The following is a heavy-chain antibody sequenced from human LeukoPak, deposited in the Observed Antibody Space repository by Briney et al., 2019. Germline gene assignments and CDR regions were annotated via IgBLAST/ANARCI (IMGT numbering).Heavy chain of an antibody. CDR3: ARHSSSAWYYYFGY. CDR1: GGSISSGGYY. CDR2: IYYSGNT. Sequence: SETLSLTCTVSGGSISSGGYYWSWIRQHPGKGLEWIGYIYYSGNTYYNPSLKSRVTISVDTSKNQFSLKLNSVTAADTAVYFCARHSSSAWYYYFGYWGQGALVTVSS. J-gene: IGHJ4*02. V-gene: IGHV4-39*01. D-gene: IGHD6-19*01.